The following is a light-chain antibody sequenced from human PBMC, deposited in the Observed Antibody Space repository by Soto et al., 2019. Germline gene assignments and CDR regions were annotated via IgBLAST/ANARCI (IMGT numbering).Light chain of an antibody. CDR3: QQYNNWPFPSWT. CDR2: GAS. V-gene: IGKV3-15*01. CDR1: QSVSSN. Sequence: EIVMTQSPATLSVSPGERATLSCRASQSVSSNLAWYQQKPGQAPRLLIYGASTRATGIPARFSGSGSGTEFTLTIRSLQSEDYYCQQYNNWPFPSWTFGQGTKVEIK. J-gene: IGKJ1*01.